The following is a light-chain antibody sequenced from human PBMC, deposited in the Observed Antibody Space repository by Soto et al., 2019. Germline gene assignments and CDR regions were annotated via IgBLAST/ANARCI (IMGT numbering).Light chain of an antibody. CDR2: GTS. Sequence: EIVMTQSPATLSVSPGERATLFCRASQSISSNLAWYQQKAGQAPRLLIYGTSTRATGIAARFSGSGSGTEFTLTISSLQSEDFGIYYCQQYNNWPPLTFGGGTTVEIK. J-gene: IGKJ4*01. V-gene: IGKV3-15*01. CDR1: QSISSN. CDR3: QQYNNWPPLT.